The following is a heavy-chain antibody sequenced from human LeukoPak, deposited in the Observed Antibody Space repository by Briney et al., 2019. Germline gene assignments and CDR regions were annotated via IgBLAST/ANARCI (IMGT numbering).Heavy chain of an antibody. CDR3: ARDTHYGDFLDAFDI. CDR1: GLSLTSGGYY. Sequence: PSETLSLTCTVSGLSLTSGGYYWSWIRQHPGKGLEWIGNIYYSGSTHYNPSLNSRITISVDTSKNQFSLNLNSVTAADTAVYYCARDTHYGDFLDAFDIWGQGTVVTVSS. J-gene: IGHJ3*02. V-gene: IGHV4-31*03. CDR2: IYYSGST. D-gene: IGHD4-17*01.